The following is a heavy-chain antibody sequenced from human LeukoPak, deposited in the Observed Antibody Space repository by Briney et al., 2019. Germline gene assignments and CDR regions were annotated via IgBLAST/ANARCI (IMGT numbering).Heavy chain of an antibody. CDR2: ISPNADII. CDR1: GFTFSSYS. V-gene: IGHV3-48*04. D-gene: IGHD3-10*01. CDR3: AKDYNYYGSGSYLNWFDP. Sequence: GGSLRLSCAASGFTFSSYSMNWVRQAPGKGLEWVAYISPNADIIHYADSVKGRFTISRDNAKNSLYLQMNSLRAEDTALYYCAKDYNYYGSGSYLNWFDPWGQGTLVTVSS. J-gene: IGHJ5*02.